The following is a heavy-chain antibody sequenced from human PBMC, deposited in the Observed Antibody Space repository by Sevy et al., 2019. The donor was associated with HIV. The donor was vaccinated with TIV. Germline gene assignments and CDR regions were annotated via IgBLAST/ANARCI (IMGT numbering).Heavy chain of an antibody. CDR1: GFAFYEYS. J-gene: IGHJ4*02. D-gene: IGHD2-8*01. Sequence: GGSLRLSCAASGFAFYEYSMSWIRQAPGKGLEWVATLSFGCGKIKYADSVKGRFTISRANSKNSFYLQMDNLRVEDTARYFCAREGCSRPHDYWGQGTRVTVSS. CDR3: AREGCSRPHDY. CDR2: LSFGCGKI. V-gene: IGHV3-23*01.